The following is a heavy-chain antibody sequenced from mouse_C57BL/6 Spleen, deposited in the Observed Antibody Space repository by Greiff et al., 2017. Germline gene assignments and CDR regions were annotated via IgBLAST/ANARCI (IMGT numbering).Heavy chain of an antibody. CDR1: GFSLSTSGMG. Sequence: QVTLKVSGPGILQSSQTLSLTCSFSGFSLSTSGMGVSWIRQPSGKGLEWLAHIYWDDDKRYNPSLKSRPTISKDTSRNQVFHKITSVDTAETATDYCARYYGSSGAMDDWGQGTSVTVAS. CDR3: ARYYGSSGAMDD. J-gene: IGHJ4*01. CDR2: IYWDDDK. V-gene: IGHV8-12*01. D-gene: IGHD1-1*01.